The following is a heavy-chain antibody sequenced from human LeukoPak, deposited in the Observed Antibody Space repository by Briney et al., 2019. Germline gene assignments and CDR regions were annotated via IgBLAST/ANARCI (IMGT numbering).Heavy chain of an antibody. D-gene: IGHD1-26*01. V-gene: IGHV4-34*01. CDR2: INHSGST. Sequence: SETLSLTCAVYGVSFSGYYWSWIRQPPGMGLEWIGEINHSGSTNYNPSLKSRVTISVDTSKNQFSLKLSSVTAADTAVYYCARGCCGSYGAKRTLFDYWGQGTLVTVSS. CDR3: ARGCCGSYGAKRTLFDY. J-gene: IGHJ4*02. CDR1: GVSFSGYY.